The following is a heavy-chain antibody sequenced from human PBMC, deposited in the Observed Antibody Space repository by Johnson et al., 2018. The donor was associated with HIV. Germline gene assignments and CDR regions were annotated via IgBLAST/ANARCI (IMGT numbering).Heavy chain of an antibody. CDR1: GFSFSSYA. Sequence: QVQLVESGGGVVQPGRSLRLSCAASGFSFSSYAMHWVRQAPGKGLEWVALMSFDGSNKYYVDSVKGRFTISRDKSKNTLYLQMNSLRAEDTAVYYCARAGAVGCDAFDIWGQGTMVTVSS. D-gene: IGHD6-19*01. CDR2: MSFDGSNK. CDR3: ARAGAVGCDAFDI. V-gene: IGHV3-30*04. J-gene: IGHJ3*02.